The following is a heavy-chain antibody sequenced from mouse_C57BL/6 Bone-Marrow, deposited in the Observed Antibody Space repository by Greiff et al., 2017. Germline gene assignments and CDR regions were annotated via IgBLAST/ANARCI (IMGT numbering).Heavy chain of an antibody. CDR2: IYPRSGNT. CDR1: GYTFTSYG. J-gene: IGHJ2*01. Sequence: QVQLQQSGAELARPGASVKLSCKASGYTFTSYGISWVKQRTGQGLEWIGEIYPRSGNTYYNEKFKGKATLTADKSSSTAYMELRSLTSEDSAVYFCARRRGLYYYLGPYFDYWGQGTTLTVSS. CDR3: ARRRGLYYYLGPYFDY. V-gene: IGHV1-81*01. D-gene: IGHD1-1*01.